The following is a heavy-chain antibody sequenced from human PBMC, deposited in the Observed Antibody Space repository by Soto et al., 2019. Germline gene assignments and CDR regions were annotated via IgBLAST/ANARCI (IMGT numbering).Heavy chain of an antibody. Sequence: GGSLRLSCAASGFTFSSYWMHWVRQAPGKGLVWVSRINSDGSSTSYADSVKGRFTISRGNAKNTLYLQMNSLRAEDKAVYYCASPLPGYSSSWYEEATYYYYGMDVWGQGTTVTVSS. CDR1: GFTFSSYW. CDR3: ASPLPGYSSSWYEEATYYYYGMDV. CDR2: INSDGSST. V-gene: IGHV3-74*01. D-gene: IGHD6-13*01. J-gene: IGHJ6*02.